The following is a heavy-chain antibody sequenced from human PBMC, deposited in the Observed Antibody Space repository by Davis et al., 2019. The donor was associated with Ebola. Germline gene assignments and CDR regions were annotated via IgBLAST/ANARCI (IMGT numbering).Heavy chain of an antibody. V-gene: IGHV1-46*03. CDR1: GYTFTNYY. D-gene: IGHD5-12*01. Sequence: AASVKVSCKASGYTFTNYYMHWVRQAPGQGLEWMGMINPNDGRTIYAQKFQGRVTVTRGTSTTTVYMDLSSLRSEDTALYYCTTPRGQDSGYDVFDIWGQGTMVTVSS. J-gene: IGHJ3*02. CDR3: TTPRGQDSGYDVFDI. CDR2: INPNDGRT.